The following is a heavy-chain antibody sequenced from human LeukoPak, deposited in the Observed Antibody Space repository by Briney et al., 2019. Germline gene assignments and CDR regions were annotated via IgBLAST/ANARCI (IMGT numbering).Heavy chain of an antibody. V-gene: IGHV3-21*01. CDR3: ASHYDSSGYYYPYYYYMDV. J-gene: IGHJ6*03. Sequence: GSLRLSCAASGFTFSSYSMNWVRQAPGKGLEWVSSISSSSSYIYYADSVKGRFTISRDNAKNSLYLQMNSLRAEDTAVYYCASHYDSSGYYYPYYYYMDVWGKGTTVTVSS. CDR2: ISSSSSYI. CDR1: GFTFSSYS. D-gene: IGHD3-22*01.